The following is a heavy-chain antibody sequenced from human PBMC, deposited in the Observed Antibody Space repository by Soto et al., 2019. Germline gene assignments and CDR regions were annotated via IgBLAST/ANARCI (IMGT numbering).Heavy chain of an antibody. V-gene: IGHV4-59*01. CDR1: GSSISSYD. D-gene: IGHD2-8*01. J-gene: IGHJ4*02. CDR2: IHYSGTT. Sequence: ETLSVTCPVSGSSISSYDWSWIRQPPGKGLEWIANIHYSGTTNYNPSLASRVTLSVDTSKNQFSLKMTSVTAADRAMYFCARYNSYAIDYWGRGTLVTVSS. CDR3: ARYNSYAIDY.